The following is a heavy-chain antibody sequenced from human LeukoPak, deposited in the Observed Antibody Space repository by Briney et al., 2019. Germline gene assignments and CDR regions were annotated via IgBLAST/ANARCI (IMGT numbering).Heavy chain of an antibody. Sequence: SETLSLTCTVSGGSITSHYWSWIRQPPGKRLEWIGYMFYTGRTNYSPSLNSRVTFSVDTSKKQFSLKLSSVTAADTAVYFCARHRLEMASTHDAFDLWGQGTMVTVSS. CDR1: GGSITSHY. J-gene: IGHJ3*01. CDR2: MFYTGRT. V-gene: IGHV4-59*08. CDR3: ARHRLEMASTHDAFDL. D-gene: IGHD5-24*01.